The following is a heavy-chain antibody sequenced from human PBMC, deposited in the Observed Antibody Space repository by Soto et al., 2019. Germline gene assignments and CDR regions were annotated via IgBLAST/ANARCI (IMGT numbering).Heavy chain of an antibody. V-gene: IGHV1-69*06. J-gene: IGHJ6*02. D-gene: IGHD3-10*01. CDR3: ARDPHPASKRITMVRGVPSGGMDV. CDR2: IIPIFGTA. Sequence: QVQLVQSGAEVKKPGSSVKVSCKASGGTFSSYAISWVRQAPGQGLEWMGGIIPIFGTANYAQKFQGRVTIPADKSTSTAYMELSSLRSEDTAVYYCARDPHPASKRITMVRGVPSGGMDVWGQGTTVTVSS. CDR1: GGTFSSYA.